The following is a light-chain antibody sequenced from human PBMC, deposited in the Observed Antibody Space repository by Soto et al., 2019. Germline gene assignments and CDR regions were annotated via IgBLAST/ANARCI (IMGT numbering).Light chain of an antibody. CDR3: QQYNNWPLT. Sequence: EIAMTQSPATLSASPGERATLSCRASQSVNSNLAWYQQKPGQAPRLLIYGASTRATGIPARFSGSGSGTEFTVTISSLQSEDFAVYYCQQYNNWPLTFGGGTKVEIK. V-gene: IGKV3-15*01. CDR2: GAS. CDR1: QSVNSN. J-gene: IGKJ4*01.